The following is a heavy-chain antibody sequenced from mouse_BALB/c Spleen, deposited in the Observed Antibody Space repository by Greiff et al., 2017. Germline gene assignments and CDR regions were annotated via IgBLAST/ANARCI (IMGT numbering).Heavy chain of an antibody. J-gene: IGHJ2*01. CDR2: INSNGGST. CDR1: GFTFSSYG. Sequence: EVKLQESGGGLVQPGGSLKLSCAASGFTFSSYGMSWVRQTPDKRLELVATINSNGGSTYYPDSVKGRFTISRDNAKNTLYLQMSSLKSEDTAMYYCAREREAYYFDYWGQGTTLTVSS. V-gene: IGHV5-6-3*01. CDR3: AREREAYYFDY.